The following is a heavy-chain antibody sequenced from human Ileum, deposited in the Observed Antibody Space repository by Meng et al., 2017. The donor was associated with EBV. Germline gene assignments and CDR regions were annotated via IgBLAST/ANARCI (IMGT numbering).Heavy chain of an antibody. V-gene: IGHV4-30-4*01. Sequence: RYQTLPHTCPVLRGSFLMCYLYRSCPRPPPVKGMEWIGFIYYSRITYYYPSLNSRVPISDDTSRTQFALKLSSFTAADTAVYYCARGYYDSSGYGYFYFDLWGRGTLVTVSS. CDR2: IYYSRIT. CDR1: RGSFLMCYLY. D-gene: IGHD3-22*01. CDR3: ARGYYDSSGYGYFYFDL. J-gene: IGHJ2*01.